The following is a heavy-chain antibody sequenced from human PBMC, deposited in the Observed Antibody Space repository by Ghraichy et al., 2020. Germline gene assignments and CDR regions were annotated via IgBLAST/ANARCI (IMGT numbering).Heavy chain of an antibody. D-gene: IGHD6-13*01. Sequence: LSLTCAASGFTFSSYAMHWVRQAPGKGLEWVAVISYDGSNKYYADSVKGRFTISRDNSKNTLYLQMNSLRAEDTAVYYCAREGYSSSWYYYYGMDVWGQGTTVTVSS. CDR1: GFTFSSYA. V-gene: IGHV3-30-3*01. CDR3: AREGYSSSWYYYYGMDV. CDR2: ISYDGSNK. J-gene: IGHJ6*02.